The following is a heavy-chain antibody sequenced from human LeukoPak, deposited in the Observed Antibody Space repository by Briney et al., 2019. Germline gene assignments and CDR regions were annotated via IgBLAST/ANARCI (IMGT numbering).Heavy chain of an antibody. CDR2: IYTGDGT. D-gene: IGHD2-8*01. CDR3: ARDNRAMAKGFDC. CDR1: GFSVSSNY. V-gene: IGHV3-53*01. J-gene: IGHJ4*02. Sequence: GSLRLSCAVSGFSVSSNYMTWVRQAPGKGLEWVSVIYTGDGTYYADSVKGRFTISRDNSKNTLYLQMNSLRAEDTAVYYCARDNRAMAKGFDCWGQGTLVTVSS.